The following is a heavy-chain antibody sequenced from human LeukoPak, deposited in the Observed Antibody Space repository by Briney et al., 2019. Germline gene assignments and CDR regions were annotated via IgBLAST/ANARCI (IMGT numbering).Heavy chain of an antibody. J-gene: IGHJ4*02. Sequence: GGSLRLSCAASGFTFETYRMHWVRQAPGKGLEWVSFIHTSGSTFYADSVKGRFTISRDNSKNTLYLQMISLRAEDTAVYYCARGYCSGGSCSKFDYWGQGTLVTVSS. CDR3: ARGYCSGGSCSKFDY. CDR1: GFTFETYR. CDR2: IHTSGST. D-gene: IGHD2-15*01. V-gene: IGHV3-53*01.